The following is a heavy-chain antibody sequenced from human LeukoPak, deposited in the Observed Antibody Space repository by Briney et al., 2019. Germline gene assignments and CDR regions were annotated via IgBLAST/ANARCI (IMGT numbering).Heavy chain of an antibody. J-gene: IGHJ3*02. CDR2: IYYTGST. Sequence: PSETLSLTCTVSGGSVSSGSYYWGWIRQPPGKGLEWIGSIYYTGSTYYNPSLKSRVTISVDTSKNQFSLKLSSVTAADTAVYYCARDSGASDVFDIWGQGTMVTVSS. D-gene: IGHD1-26*01. CDR3: ARDSGASDVFDI. V-gene: IGHV4-39*02. CDR1: GGSVSSGSYY.